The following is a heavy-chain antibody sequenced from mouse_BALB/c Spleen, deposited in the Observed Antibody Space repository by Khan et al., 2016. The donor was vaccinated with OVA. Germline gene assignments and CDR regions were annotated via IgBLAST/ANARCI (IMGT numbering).Heavy chain of an antibody. J-gene: IGHJ3*01. CDR1: GFTFSTFG. V-gene: IGHV5-6*01. CDR2: ISTGGSYT. D-gene: IGHD1-1*01. CDR3: TRLAYYYDSEGFAY. Sequence: EVELVESGGDLVKPGGSLKLSCAASGFTFSTFGMSWVRQTPDKRLEWVATISTGGSYTYYPDIVKGRFIISRDNAKNTLDLQMSSLKSEDTAMYYCTRLAYYYDSEGFAYWGQRTLVTVSA.